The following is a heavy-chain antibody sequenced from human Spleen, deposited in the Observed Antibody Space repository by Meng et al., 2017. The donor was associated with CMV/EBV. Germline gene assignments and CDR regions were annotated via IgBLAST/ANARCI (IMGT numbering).Heavy chain of an antibody. CDR1: GGSLSDSY. CDR2: INHRGSA. CDR3: ARGLRRSSAHPVWSYYYALDI. J-gene: IGHJ6*02. D-gene: IGHD3-16*01. V-gene: IGHV4-34*01. Sequence: SETLSLTCLVYGGSLSDSYWSWIRQPPGKGLEWIGEINHRGSAKYNPSLKSRVSLSVDTPKNQFSLNRRSVAAADTAVYYCARGLRRSSAHPVWSYYYALDIWGQGTTVTVSS.